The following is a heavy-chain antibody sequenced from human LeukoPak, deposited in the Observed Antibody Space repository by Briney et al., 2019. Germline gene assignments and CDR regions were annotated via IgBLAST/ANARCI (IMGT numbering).Heavy chain of an antibody. V-gene: IGHV4-34*01. J-gene: IGHJ3*02. Sequence: SETLSLTCTVSSGSISSYLWSWIRQPPGKGLEWIGEINHSGSPNYNPSLKSRVTISIDTSKNQFSLKLSPVTAADTAVYYCARDLSDYYGSGSYRPIDAFDIWGQGTMVTVSS. D-gene: IGHD3-10*01. CDR2: INHSGSP. CDR3: ARDLSDYYGSGSYRPIDAFDI. CDR1: SGSISSYL.